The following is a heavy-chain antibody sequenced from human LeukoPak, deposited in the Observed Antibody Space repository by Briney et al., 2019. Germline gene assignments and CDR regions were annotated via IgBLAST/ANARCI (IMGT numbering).Heavy chain of an antibody. J-gene: IGHJ4*02. CDR1: GGSISSYY. D-gene: IGHD1-26*01. Sequence: PSETLSLTCTVSGGSISSYYWSWIRQPAGKGLEWIGCIYTSGSTNYNPSLKSRVTMSVDTSKNQFSLKLSSVTAADTAVYYCARDRGGSYYRRIYYLDYWGQGTLVTVSS. V-gene: IGHV4-4*07. CDR2: IYTSGST. CDR3: ARDRGGSYYRRIYYLDY.